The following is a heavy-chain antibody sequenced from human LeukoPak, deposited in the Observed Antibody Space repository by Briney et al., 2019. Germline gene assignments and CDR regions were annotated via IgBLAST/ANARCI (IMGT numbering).Heavy chain of an antibody. J-gene: IGHJ3*02. CDR1: GYTFSNYW. D-gene: IGHD2-2*02. Sequence: GESLKISCKGSGYTFSNYWIGWVRQMPGKGLEYMGIIYPGDSDTRYSPSFQGQVTISADKSISTAYLQWSSLKASDTAMYYCARRGIAAISFDAFDIWGQGTMVTVSS. CDR3: ARRGIAAISFDAFDI. CDR2: IYPGDSDT. V-gene: IGHV5-51*01.